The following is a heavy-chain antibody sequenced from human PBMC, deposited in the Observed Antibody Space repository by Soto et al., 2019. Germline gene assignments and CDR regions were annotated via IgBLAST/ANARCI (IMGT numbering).Heavy chain of an antibody. J-gene: IGHJ4*02. CDR2: ISGSGGST. CDR3: AKGAVVRGVYDLDY. CDR1: GFTFSSYA. V-gene: IGHV3-23*01. Sequence: EVQLLESGGGLVQPGGSLRLSCAASGFTFSSYAMNWVRQAPGKGLEWVSAISGSGGSTYYADSVKGRFTISRDNSKNPLYLQMNSLRAEDTAVYYCAKGAVVRGVYDLDYWGQGTLVTVSS. D-gene: IGHD3-10*01.